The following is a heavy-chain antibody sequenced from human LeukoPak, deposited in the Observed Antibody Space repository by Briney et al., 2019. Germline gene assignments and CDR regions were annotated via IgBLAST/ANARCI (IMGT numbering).Heavy chain of an antibody. J-gene: IGHJ3*02. CDR2: INHSGST. CDR3: ARAKPNWANLLDAFDI. V-gene: IGHV4-34*01. D-gene: IGHD7-27*01. Sequence: SETLSLTCAVYGGSFSGYYWSWIRQPPGKGLEWIGEINHSGSTNYNPSLKSRVTISVDTSKNQFSLKLSSVTAADTAMYYCARAKPNWANLLDAFDIWAQGTLVTVSS. CDR1: GGSFSGYY.